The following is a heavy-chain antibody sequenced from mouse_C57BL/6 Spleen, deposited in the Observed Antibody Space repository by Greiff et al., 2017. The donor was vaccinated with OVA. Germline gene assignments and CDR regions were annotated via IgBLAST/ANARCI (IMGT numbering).Heavy chain of an antibody. CDR1: GFSLTSYG. D-gene: IGHD1-1*01. J-gene: IGHJ4*01. CDR3: AAITTVVGSGAMDY. Sequence: VQGVESGPGLVQPSQSLSITCTVSGFSLTSYGVHWVRQSPGKGLEWLGVLWRGGSTDYNAAFMSRLSITKDNSKSQVFFKMNSLQADDTAIYYCAAITTVVGSGAMDYWGQGTSVTVSS. CDR2: LWRGGST. V-gene: IGHV2-5*01.